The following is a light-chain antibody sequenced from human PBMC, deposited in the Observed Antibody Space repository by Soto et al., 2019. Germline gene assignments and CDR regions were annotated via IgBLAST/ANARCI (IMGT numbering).Light chain of an antibody. J-gene: IGKJ5*01. V-gene: IGKV1-39*01. Sequence: DIQMTQSPSSLSASVGDRVTITCRASESINRHLNWYQQKPGKAPKLLIYAASSLQNGVPSRFSGSGSGADFTLTISNLQPEDFATYYCQQSYSTLSIAFGQGTRLEIK. CDR3: QQSYSTLSIA. CDR2: AAS. CDR1: ESINRH.